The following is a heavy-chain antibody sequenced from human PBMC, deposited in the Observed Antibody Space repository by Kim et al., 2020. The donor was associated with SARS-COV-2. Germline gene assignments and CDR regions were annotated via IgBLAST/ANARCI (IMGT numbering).Heavy chain of an antibody. Sequence: SDTLSLTCTVSGGSISSYYWSWIRQPPGKGLEWIGYIYYSGSTNYNPSLKSRVTISVDTSKNQFSLKLSSVTAADTAVYYCARLTGYGSSWYDYWGQGTL. D-gene: IGHD6-13*01. J-gene: IGHJ4*02. CDR1: GGSISSYY. V-gene: IGHV4-59*01. CDR3: ARLTGYGSSWYDY. CDR2: IYYSGST.